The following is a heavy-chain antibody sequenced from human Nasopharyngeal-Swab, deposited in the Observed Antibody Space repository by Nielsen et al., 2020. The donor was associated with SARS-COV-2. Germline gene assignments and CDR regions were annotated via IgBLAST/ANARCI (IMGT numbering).Heavy chain of an antibody. CDR2: INPSGGST. J-gene: IGHJ3*02. Sequence: ASVKVSCKASGYTFTSYYMHWVRQAPGQGLEWMGIINPSGGSTSYAQKFQGRVTMTRDTSTSTAYMELSSLRSEDTAVYFCARDANYDSTLLDPFDIWGQGTVVTVSS. CDR1: GYTFTSYY. D-gene: IGHD3-22*01. V-gene: IGHV1-46*01. CDR3: ARDANYDSTLLDPFDI.